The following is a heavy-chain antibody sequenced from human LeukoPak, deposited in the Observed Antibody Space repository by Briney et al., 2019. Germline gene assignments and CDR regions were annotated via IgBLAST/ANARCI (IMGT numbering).Heavy chain of an antibody. CDR3: ARDGTWDSYGYAFDY. CDR1: GGSISSYY. D-gene: IGHD5-18*01. V-gene: IGHV4-4*07. Sequence: NPSETLSLTCTVSGGSISSYYWSWIRQPAGKGLEWIGRIYISGRTNYNPSLKSRVTMSVDTSKNQFSLKLSSVTAADTAVYYCARDGTWDSYGYAFDYWGQGTLVTVSS. CDR2: IYISGRT. J-gene: IGHJ4*02.